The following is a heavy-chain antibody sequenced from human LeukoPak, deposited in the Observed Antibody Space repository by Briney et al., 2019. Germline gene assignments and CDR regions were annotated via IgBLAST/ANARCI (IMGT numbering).Heavy chain of an antibody. V-gene: IGHV1-69*05. D-gene: IGHD2/OR15-2a*01. CDR3: ARDSRQYLSTDAFDI. Sequence: SVKVSCKASGGTFSSYAISWVRQAPGQGLEWMGGIIPIFGTANYAQKFQGRVTITTDESTSTAYMELSSLRPEDTAVYYCARDSRQYLSTDAFDIWGQGTMVTVSS. J-gene: IGHJ3*02. CDR2: IIPIFGTA. CDR1: GGTFSSYA.